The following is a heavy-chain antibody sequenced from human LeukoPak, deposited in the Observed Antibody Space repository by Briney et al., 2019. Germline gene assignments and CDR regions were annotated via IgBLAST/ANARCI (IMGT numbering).Heavy chain of an antibody. CDR2: ISSTGAYT. Sequence: NPGGSLRLSCAASGFTFSNYVMIWVRQAPGKGLEWVSSISSTGAYTYYADSLKGRFTISRDNAKNSLYLQMNSLRADDTAVYYCARGLAAAGTRGPYWGQGTLVTVSS. J-gene: IGHJ4*02. D-gene: IGHD6-13*01. CDR3: ARGLAAAGTRGPY. CDR1: GFTFSNYV. V-gene: IGHV3-21*01.